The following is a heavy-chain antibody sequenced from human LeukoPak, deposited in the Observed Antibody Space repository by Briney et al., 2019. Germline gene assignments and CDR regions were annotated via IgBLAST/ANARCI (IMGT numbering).Heavy chain of an antibody. CDR3: ARSRDSSSWYYFDW. D-gene: IGHD6-13*01. CDR2: IYYSGST. V-gene: IGHV4-39*01. Sequence: PETLSLTCTVSGDSISSSSSYWGWIRQPPGEGLEWIGSIYYSGSTYYNTSLKSRVTISVDTSKNQFSLRLNSVTAADTAVYYCARSRDSSSWYYFDWWGQGTLVTVSS. CDR1: GDSISSSSSY. J-gene: IGHJ4*02.